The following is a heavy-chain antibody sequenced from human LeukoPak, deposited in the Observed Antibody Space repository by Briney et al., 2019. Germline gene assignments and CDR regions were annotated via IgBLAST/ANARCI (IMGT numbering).Heavy chain of an antibody. CDR2: INHSGST. D-gene: IGHD4-17*01. V-gene: IGHV4-34*01. CDR1: GGSFSGYY. CDR3: ARGDGDYDDAFDI. Sequence: SETLSLTCAVYGGSFSGYYWSWIRQSPGKGLEWIGEINHSGSTNYNPSLKSRVTISVDTSKNQFSLKLSSVTAADTAVYYCARGDGDYDDAFDIWAKGQWSPSLQ. J-gene: IGHJ3*02.